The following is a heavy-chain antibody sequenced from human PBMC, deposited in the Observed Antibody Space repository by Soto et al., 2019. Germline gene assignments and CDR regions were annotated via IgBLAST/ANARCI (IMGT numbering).Heavy chain of an antibody. J-gene: IGHJ3*02. CDR2: ISGSGGST. CDR1: GFTFSSYA. Sequence: EVQLLESGGGLVQPGGSLRLSCAASGFTFSSYAMSWVRQAPGKGLEWVSAISGSGGSTYYADSVKGRFTISRDNSKNTLYLQMISLRAEDTAVYYCAIVGGEYNWNDGHEDAFDIWGQGTMVTVSS. V-gene: IGHV3-23*01. D-gene: IGHD1-1*01. CDR3: AIVGGEYNWNDGHEDAFDI.